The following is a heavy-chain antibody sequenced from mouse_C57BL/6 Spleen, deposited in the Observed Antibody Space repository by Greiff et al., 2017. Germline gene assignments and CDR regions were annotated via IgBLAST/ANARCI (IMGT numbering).Heavy chain of an antibody. D-gene: IGHD2-2*01. V-gene: IGHV5-17*01. CDR3: ARPGSTMVTTQFAY. CDR2: ISSGSSTI. J-gene: IGHJ3*01. Sequence: EVMLVESGGGLVKPGGSLKLSRAASGFTFSDYGMHWVRQAPEKGLAWVAYISSGSSTIYYADTVKGRFTISRDNAKNTLFLQMTSLRSEDTAMYYCARPGSTMVTTQFAYWGQGTLVTVSA. CDR1: GFTFSDYG.